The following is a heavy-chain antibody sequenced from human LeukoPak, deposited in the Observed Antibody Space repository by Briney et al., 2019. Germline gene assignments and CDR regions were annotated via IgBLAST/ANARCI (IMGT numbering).Heavy chain of an antibody. Sequence: ASVKVSCKASGYTFTSYDINWVRQATGQGLEWMGWMNPNSGNTGYAQKFQGRVTMTRNTSISTAYMELSSLRSEDTAVYYCARRAGSYYYYYMDVWGKGTTVTVSS. CDR2: MNPNSGNT. J-gene: IGHJ6*03. CDR1: GYTFTSYD. D-gene: IGHD6-19*01. CDR3: ARRAGSYYYYYMDV. V-gene: IGHV1-8*01.